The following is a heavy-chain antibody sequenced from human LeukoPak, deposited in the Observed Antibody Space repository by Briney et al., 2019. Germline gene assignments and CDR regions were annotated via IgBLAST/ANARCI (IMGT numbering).Heavy chain of an antibody. CDR2: INHSGST. Sequence: PSETLSLTCAVYGGSFSGYYWSWIRQPPGKGLEWIGEINHSGSTNYNPSLKSRVTISVDTSKNQFSLKLSSVTAADTAVYYCATGTVYRRVSRNLDYWGQGTLVTVSS. D-gene: IGHD2-2*01. CDR3: ATGTVYRRVSRNLDY. CDR1: GGSFSGYY. V-gene: IGHV4-34*01. J-gene: IGHJ4*02.